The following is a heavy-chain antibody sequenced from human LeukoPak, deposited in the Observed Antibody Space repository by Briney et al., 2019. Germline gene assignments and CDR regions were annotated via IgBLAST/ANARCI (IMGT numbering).Heavy chain of an antibody. CDR3: ARSYCTSTSCYFFDY. CDR1: GYSISSGYY. Sequence: PSETLSLTCAVSGYSISSGYYWGWIRQPPGKGLEWIGSIYHSGSTYHNPSLKSRVTISIDTSKNQFSLKLSSVTAADTAVFYCARSYCTSTSCYFFDYWGQGTLVTVSS. V-gene: IGHV4-38-2*01. CDR2: IYHSGST. J-gene: IGHJ4*02. D-gene: IGHD2-2*01.